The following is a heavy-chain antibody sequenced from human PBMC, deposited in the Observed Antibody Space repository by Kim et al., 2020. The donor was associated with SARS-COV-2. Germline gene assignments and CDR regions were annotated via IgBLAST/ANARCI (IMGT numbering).Heavy chain of an antibody. V-gene: IGHV3-30*18. CDR3: AKIPPGSGWSYFDY. J-gene: IGHJ4*02. CDR1: GFTFSSYG. CDR2: ISYDGSNK. D-gene: IGHD6-19*01. Sequence: GGSLRLSCAASGFTFSSYGMHWVRQAPGKGLEWVAVISYDGSNKYYADSVKGRFTISRDNSKNTLYLQMNSLRAEDTAVYYCAKIPPGSGWSYFDYWGQGTLVTVSS.